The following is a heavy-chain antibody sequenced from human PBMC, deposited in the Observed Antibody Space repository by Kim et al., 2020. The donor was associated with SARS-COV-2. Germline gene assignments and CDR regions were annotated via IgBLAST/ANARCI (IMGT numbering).Heavy chain of an antibody. CDR3: ARDRYCSSTSGSYYYGM. V-gene: IGHV3-7*01. CDR1: GFTFSSFW. CDR2: KKQDGSEK. Sequence: GGSLRLSCAASGFTFSSFWMSWVRQAPGKGREWVANKKQDGSEKYYVDSLKGRFTISRNNAKNSLYLQMNSLRAEDTAVYYCARDRYCSSTSGSYYYGM. D-gene: IGHD2-2*01. J-gene: IGHJ6*01.